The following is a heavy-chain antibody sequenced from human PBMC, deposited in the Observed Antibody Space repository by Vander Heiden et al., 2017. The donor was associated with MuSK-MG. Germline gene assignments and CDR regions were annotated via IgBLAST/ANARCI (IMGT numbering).Heavy chain of an antibody. CDR1: GFAFSSYW. Sequence: DVQLVESGGGLVQRGGSLRLPGAASGFAFSSYWVAWVRQAPGKGLEWVANIKEDGSDKYYVDSVKGRFTISRDNAKNSLYLQMDSLSAEDTAVYYCARDRGWFVFDDWGQGTLVTVSS. V-gene: IGHV3-7*01. CDR2: IKEDGSDK. CDR3: ARDRGWFVFDD. D-gene: IGHD3-10*01. J-gene: IGHJ4*02.